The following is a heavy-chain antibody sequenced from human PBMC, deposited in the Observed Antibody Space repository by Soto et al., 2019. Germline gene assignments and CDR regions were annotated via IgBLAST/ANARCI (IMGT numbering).Heavy chain of an antibody. J-gene: IGHJ6*04. V-gene: IGHV1-69*13. D-gene: IGHD3-22*01. CDR3: ATLFDSSGTGVYHYHGVDV. CDR2: IMPIFGTA. CDR1: GGTFSSYA. Sequence: ASVTVSCKASGGTFSSYAISRVRQAPGQGREWMGGIMPIFGTANYAQKCQGRVTITADESASTAYMGLSSLRSENTAVYYCATLFDSSGTGVYHYHGVDVWGKGTTVTVSS.